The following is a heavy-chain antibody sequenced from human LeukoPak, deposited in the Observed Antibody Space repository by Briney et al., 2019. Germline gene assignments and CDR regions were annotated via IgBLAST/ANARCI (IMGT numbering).Heavy chain of an antibody. V-gene: IGHV1-2*02. Sequence: ASVKVSCKASGYTFIGYYIHWIRQAPGQGLEYMGWINPNSGGTNYAQKFQGRVTMTRDKSITTAFMELARLRSDDTAVYYCARAGATVVTRRFDYWGQGTLVTVSS. CDR1: GYTFIGYY. CDR3: ARAGATVVTRRFDY. CDR2: INPNSGGT. J-gene: IGHJ4*02. D-gene: IGHD4-23*01.